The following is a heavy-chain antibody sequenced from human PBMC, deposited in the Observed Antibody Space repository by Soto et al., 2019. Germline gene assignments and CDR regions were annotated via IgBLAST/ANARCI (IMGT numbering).Heavy chain of an antibody. D-gene: IGHD6-13*01. CDR1: GGSFSGYY. V-gene: IGHV4-34*01. CDR2: INHSGST. Sequence: QVQLQQWGAGLLKPSETLSLTCAVYGGSFSGYYWSWIRQPPGKGLEWIGEINHSGSTNYNPSLKSRVTISVDTSKNQFSVKLSSVTAADTAVYYCAREKPYSSSWYHDYWGQGTLVTVSS. J-gene: IGHJ4*02. CDR3: AREKPYSSSWYHDY.